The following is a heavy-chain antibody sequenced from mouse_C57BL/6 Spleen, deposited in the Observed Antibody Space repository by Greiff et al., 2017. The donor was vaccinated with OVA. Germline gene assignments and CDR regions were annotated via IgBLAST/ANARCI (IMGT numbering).Heavy chain of an antibody. D-gene: IGHD4-1*01. Sequence: VQLQQSGPELVKPGASVKMSCKASGYTFTDYNMHWVKQSHGKSLEWIGYINPNNGGTSYNQKFKGKATLTVNKSSSTAYMELRSLTSEDSAVYCCASLGREGSWFAYWGQGTLVTVSA. CDR3: ASLGREGSWFAY. V-gene: IGHV1-22*01. J-gene: IGHJ3*01. CDR1: GYTFTDYN. CDR2: INPNNGGT.